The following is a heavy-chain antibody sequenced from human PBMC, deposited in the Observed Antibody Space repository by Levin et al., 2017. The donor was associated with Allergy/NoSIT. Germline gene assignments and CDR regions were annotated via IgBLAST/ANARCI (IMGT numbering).Heavy chain of an antibody. CDR1: GFTISSNY. V-gene: IGHV3-53*01. J-gene: IGHJ4*02. CDR3: ARGGCRGNCYFDY. CDR2: IYSGGYT. D-gene: IGHD4-23*01. Sequence: GGSLRLSCAASGFTISSNYMSWVRQAPGKGLEWVSVIYSGGYTYYADSVKGRFTISRDISKNTLYLQMHSLRAQDTAVYYCARGGCRGNCYFDYWGQGTLVTVSS.